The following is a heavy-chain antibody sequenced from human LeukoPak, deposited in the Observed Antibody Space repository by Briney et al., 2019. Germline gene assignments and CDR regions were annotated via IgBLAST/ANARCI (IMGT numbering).Heavy chain of an antibody. CDR2: IYYSGST. CDR3: ARRRASGWGY. D-gene: IGHD7-27*01. CDR1: GGSISSSSYY. Sequence: SETLSLTCTVSGGSISSSSYYWGWIRQPPGKGLEWIGSIYYSGSTYYNPSLKGRVTISVDTSKNQFSLKLSSVTAADTAVYYCARRRASGWGYWGQGTLVTVSS. V-gene: IGHV4-39*01. J-gene: IGHJ4*02.